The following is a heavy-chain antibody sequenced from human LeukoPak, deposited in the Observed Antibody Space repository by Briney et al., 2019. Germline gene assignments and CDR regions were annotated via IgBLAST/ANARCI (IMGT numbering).Heavy chain of an antibody. D-gene: IGHD6-6*01. V-gene: IGHV4-4*07. Sequence: SETLSLTCTVSGGSISSYYWSWIRQPAGKGLEWIGRIYTSGSTNYNPSLKSRVTRSVDTSKNQFSLKLSSVTAADTAVYYCARDGQLVGWFDPWGQGTLVTVSS. J-gene: IGHJ5*02. CDR3: ARDGQLVGWFDP. CDR1: GGSISSYY. CDR2: IYTSGST.